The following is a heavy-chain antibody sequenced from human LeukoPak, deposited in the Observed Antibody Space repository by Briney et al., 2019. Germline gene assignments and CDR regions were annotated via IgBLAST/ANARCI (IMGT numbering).Heavy chain of an antibody. CDR3: AKDLSYANWLDP. J-gene: IGHJ5*02. D-gene: IGHD1-26*01. V-gene: IGHV3-30*18. Sequence: GRSLRLSCAASGFTFSSYGMHWVRQAPGKGLEWVAVISYDGSNKYYADSVKGRFTISRDNSKNTLYLQMNSLRAEDTAVYYCAKDLSYANWLDPWGQGTLVTVSS. CDR2: ISYDGSNK. CDR1: GFTFSSYG.